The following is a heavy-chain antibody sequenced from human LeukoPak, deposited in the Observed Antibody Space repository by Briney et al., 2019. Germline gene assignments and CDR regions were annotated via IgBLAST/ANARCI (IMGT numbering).Heavy chain of an antibody. J-gene: IGHJ4*02. CDR2: IYYSGST. CDR1: GGSFSGYY. D-gene: IGHD6-19*01. V-gene: IGHV4-34*01. CDR3: ARARRQWLVGATIRGDNPPYYFDY. Sequence: SETLSLTCAVYGGSFSGYYWSWIRQPPGKGLEWIGSIYYSGSTYFNPSLKSRVTISLDTSKKQFSLKLSSVTAADTAVYYCARARRQWLVGATIRGDNPPYYFDYWGQGTLVTVSS.